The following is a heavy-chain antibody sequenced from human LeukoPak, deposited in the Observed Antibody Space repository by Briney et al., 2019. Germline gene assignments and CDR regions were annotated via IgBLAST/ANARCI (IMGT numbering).Heavy chain of an antibody. Sequence: QAGGSLRLSCAASGFTFSSYAMHWVRQAPGKGLEWVAVISYDGSNKYYADSVKGRFTISRDNSKNTLYLQMNSLRAEDTAVYYCARGYSSNYGDSPYYYYYGMDVWGQGTTVTVSS. J-gene: IGHJ6*02. V-gene: IGHV3-30-3*01. CDR1: GFTFSSYA. CDR3: ARGYSSNYGDSPYYYYYGMDV. D-gene: IGHD4-17*01. CDR2: ISYDGSNK.